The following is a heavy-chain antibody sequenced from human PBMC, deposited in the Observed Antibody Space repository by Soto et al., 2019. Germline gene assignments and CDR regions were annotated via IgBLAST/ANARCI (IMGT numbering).Heavy chain of an antibody. CDR3: ARDSLRYFDWQIPLYYYYGMDV. D-gene: IGHD3-9*01. V-gene: IGHV1-18*01. CDR1: GYTFTSYG. J-gene: IGHJ6*02. Sequence: GASVKVSCKASGYTFTSYGISWVRQAPGQGLEWMGWISAYNGNTNYAQKLQGRVTMTTDTSTSTAYMELRSLRSDDTAVYYCARDSLRYFDWQIPLYYYYGMDVWDQGTTVTVSS. CDR2: ISAYNGNT.